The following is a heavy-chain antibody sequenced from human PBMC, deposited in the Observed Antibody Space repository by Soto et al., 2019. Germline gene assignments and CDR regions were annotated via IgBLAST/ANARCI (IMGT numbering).Heavy chain of an antibody. Sequence: KPSETLSLTCTGCGGAISNYYWSWILQPAGKGLEWIGRIYTSGSTDYNPSLKSRVTMSVDTSKNQFSLKLSSVTAADTALYYCARGPGRATNEVFDYWGQGTLVPVSS. V-gene: IGHV4-4*07. D-gene: IGHD2-8*01. CDR3: ARGPGRATNEVFDY. CDR2: IYTSGST. CDR1: GGAISNYY. J-gene: IGHJ4*02.